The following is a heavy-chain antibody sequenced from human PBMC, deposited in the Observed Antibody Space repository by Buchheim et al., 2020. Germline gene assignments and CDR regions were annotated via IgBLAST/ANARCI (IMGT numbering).Heavy chain of an antibody. Sequence: EVQVVESGGGLVQPGGSLRLSCAASGFTIRSKYMTWVRKAPGKGLEWVSVMYAGGSTYYADSVEGRFGISREISRHLVYLHMSSLRAEDTGVYFCASDHSPPGSTGSYYYYGMDVWGQGTT. CDR2: MYAGGST. J-gene: IGHJ6*02. CDR3: ASDHSPPGSTGSYYYYGMDV. V-gene: IGHV3-66*01. D-gene: IGHD1-14*01. CDR1: GFTIRSKY.